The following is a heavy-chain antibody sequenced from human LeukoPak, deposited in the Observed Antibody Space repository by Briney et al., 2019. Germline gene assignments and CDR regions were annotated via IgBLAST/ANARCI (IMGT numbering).Heavy chain of an antibody. CDR1: GFTFSSYS. CDR3: ARREYGSGSYQTYYYYYMDV. D-gene: IGHD3-10*01. J-gene: IGHJ6*03. Sequence: GGSLRLSCAASGFTFSSYSMNWVRQAPGKGLEWVSSISSSSSYIYYTDSVKGRFTISRDNAKNSLYLQMNSLRAEDTAVYYCARREYGSGSYQTYYYYYMDVWGKGTTVTISS. CDR2: ISSSSSYI. V-gene: IGHV3-21*01.